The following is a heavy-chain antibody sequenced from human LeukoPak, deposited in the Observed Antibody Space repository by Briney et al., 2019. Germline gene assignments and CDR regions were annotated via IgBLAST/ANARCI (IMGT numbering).Heavy chain of an antibody. D-gene: IGHD4-17*01. J-gene: IGHJ4*02. CDR3: VRDGGTTVTTEWTYDY. CDR1: GGTFSSYT. V-gene: IGHV1-69*04. CDR2: IIPILGIA. Sequence: ASVKVSCKASGGTFSSYTISWVRQAPGQGLEWMGRIIPILGIANYAQKFQGRVTITADKSTSTAYMELSSLRSEDTAVYYCVRDGGTTVTTEWTYDYWGQGTLVTVSS.